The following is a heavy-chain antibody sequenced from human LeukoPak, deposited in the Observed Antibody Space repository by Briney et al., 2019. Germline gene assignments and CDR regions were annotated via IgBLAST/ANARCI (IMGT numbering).Heavy chain of an antibody. D-gene: IGHD3-3*01. V-gene: IGHV4-59*01. CDR1: GGSISSYY. J-gene: IGHJ6*03. CDR3: ARSRPGFWSGYTWSYYYYMDA. CDR2: IYYSGST. Sequence: SETLSLTCTVSGGSISSYYWSWIRQPPGKGLEWIGYIYYSGSTNYNPSLKSRVTISVDTSKNQFSLKLSSVTAADTAVYYCARSRPGFWSGYTWSYYYYMDAWGKGTTVTVSS.